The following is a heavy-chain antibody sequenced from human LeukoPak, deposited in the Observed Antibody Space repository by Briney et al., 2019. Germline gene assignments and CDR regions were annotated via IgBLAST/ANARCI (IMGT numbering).Heavy chain of an antibody. D-gene: IGHD3-22*01. Sequence: GASVKVSCKASGYTFTGYYMHWVRQAPGQGLEWMGWINPNSGGTNYAQKFQGRVTMTRDTSISTAYMELSRLRSDDTAVYYCARDVGYYDSSGCPDYWGQGTLVTVSS. CDR2: INPNSGGT. V-gene: IGHV1-2*02. J-gene: IGHJ4*02. CDR1: GYTFTGYY. CDR3: ARDVGYYDSSGCPDY.